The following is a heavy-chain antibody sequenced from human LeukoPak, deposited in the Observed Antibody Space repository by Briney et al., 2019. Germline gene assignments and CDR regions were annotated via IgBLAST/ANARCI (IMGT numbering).Heavy chain of an antibody. CDR3: ARDSCSGGSCYSLDY. CDR1: GFTFSSYS. Sequence: GGSLRLSCAASGFTFSSYSMNWVRQAPGKGLEWVSSISSGSSYIYYADSVKGRFTISRDNAKNSLYLQMNSLRAEDTAVYYCARDSCSGGSCYSLDYWGQGTLVTVSS. D-gene: IGHD2-15*01. CDR2: ISSGSSYI. V-gene: IGHV3-21*01. J-gene: IGHJ4*02.